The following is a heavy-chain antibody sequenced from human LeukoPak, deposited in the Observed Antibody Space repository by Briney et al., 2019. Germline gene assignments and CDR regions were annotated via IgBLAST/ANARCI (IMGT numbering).Heavy chain of an antibody. CDR1: GYTFTSYD. CDR2: MNPNSGNT. Sequence: GASVKVSCKASGYTFTSYDINWVRQATGQGLEWMGWMNPNSGNTGYAQKFQGRVTMTRNTSISTAYMELSSLRSEDTAVYYCARGHRVVVPAKMRDYYYMDVWGKGTTVTVSS. CDR3: ARGHRVVVPAKMRDYYYMDV. V-gene: IGHV1-8*01. D-gene: IGHD2-2*01. J-gene: IGHJ6*03.